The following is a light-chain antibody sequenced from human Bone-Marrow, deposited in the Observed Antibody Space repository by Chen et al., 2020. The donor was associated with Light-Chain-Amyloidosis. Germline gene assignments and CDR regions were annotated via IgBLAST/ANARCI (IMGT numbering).Light chain of an antibody. CDR1: SSDIGDYNY. CDR3: SSYTSSSTRV. J-gene: IGLJ3*02. CDR2: DVS. Sequence: QSALTQPASVSGSPGQSITISCTGTSSDIGDYNYVSWYQQHPGKAPKLMIYDVSNRPSGVSDRFSGSKSGVTASLTLSGLQAEDEADYFCSSYTSSSTRVFGGGTKLTVL. V-gene: IGLV2-14*01.